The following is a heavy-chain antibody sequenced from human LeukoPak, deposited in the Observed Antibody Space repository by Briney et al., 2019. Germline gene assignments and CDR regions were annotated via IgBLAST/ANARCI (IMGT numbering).Heavy chain of an antibody. D-gene: IGHD2-8*01. CDR1: GFTFSSYS. V-gene: IGHV3-21*01. J-gene: IGHJ4*02. Sequence: GGSLRLSCAASGFTFSSYSMNWVRQAPGKGLEWVSSISSSSSYIYYADSVKGRFTISRDNAKNSLYLQMNSLRAEDTAVYYCIHSVLMVYEGFDYWGQGTLVTVSS. CDR3: IHSVLMVYEGFDY. CDR2: ISSSSSYI.